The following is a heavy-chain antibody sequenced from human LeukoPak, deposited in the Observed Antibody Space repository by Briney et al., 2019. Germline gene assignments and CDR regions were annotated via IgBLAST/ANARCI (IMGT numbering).Heavy chain of an antibody. CDR1: GASISSSSYF. Sequence: SETLSLTCTVSGASISSSSYFWGWVRQSPGKGLEWIGSIYRTGSTYYNPSLKSRVTLSVDTSKNQFSLNLNSVTAADTAVYYCARLFNFYDTTGPIFDYWGQGTLVTVSS. J-gene: IGHJ4*02. CDR3: ARLFNFYDTTGPIFDY. D-gene: IGHD3-22*01. V-gene: IGHV4-39*07. CDR2: IYRTGST.